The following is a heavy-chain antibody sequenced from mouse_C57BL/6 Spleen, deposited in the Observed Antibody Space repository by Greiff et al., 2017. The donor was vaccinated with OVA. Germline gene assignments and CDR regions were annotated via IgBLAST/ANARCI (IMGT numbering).Heavy chain of an antibody. CDR3: TTRYGAWFAY. D-gene: IGHD1-1*02. V-gene: IGHV14-4*01. Sequence: EVQLQQSGAELVRPGASVKLSCTASGFNIKDDYMHWVKQRPEQGLEWIGWIDPENGDTEYASKFQGKATITADTSSNPAYLQLSSLTSEDTAVYYCTTRYGAWFAYWGQGTLVTVSA. J-gene: IGHJ3*01. CDR2: IDPENGDT. CDR1: GFNIKDDY.